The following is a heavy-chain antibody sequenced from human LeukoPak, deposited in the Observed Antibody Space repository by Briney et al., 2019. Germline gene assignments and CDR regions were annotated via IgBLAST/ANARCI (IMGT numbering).Heavy chain of an antibody. J-gene: IGHJ3*01. Sequence: GGSLRLSCAASGFTFSSYAMTWVRQAPGKGLEWVAVLSYGGTNKYYADSVKGRFTISRDNSKNTMFLQMNSLRAEDTAVYHCARDRSGYANDAFDFWGQGTMVTVSS. CDR2: LSYGGTNK. D-gene: IGHD3-3*01. V-gene: IGHV3-30-3*01. CDR1: GFTFSSYA. CDR3: ARDRSGYANDAFDF.